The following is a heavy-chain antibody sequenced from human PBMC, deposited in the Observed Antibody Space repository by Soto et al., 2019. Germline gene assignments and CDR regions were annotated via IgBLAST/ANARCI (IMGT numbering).Heavy chain of an antibody. D-gene: IGHD3-10*01. V-gene: IGHV3-23*01. Sequence: EVQLLESGGGLVQPGGSLRLSCAASGFTCISYAMNWVRQAPGKGLQWVSAISGGGHATFYADSVKGRFTISRDNSRNTVTLQMNSLGADDTAVYYCARKVPGSTTRPDYWYFDLWGRGTLVTVSS. J-gene: IGHJ2*01. CDR3: ARKVPGSTTRPDYWYFDL. CDR2: ISGGGHAT. CDR1: GFTCISYA.